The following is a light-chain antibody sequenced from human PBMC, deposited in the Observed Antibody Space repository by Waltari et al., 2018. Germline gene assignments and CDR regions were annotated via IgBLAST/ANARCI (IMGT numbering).Light chain of an antibody. CDR3: QQSNIMGT. J-gene: IGKJ3*01. CDR2: SAS. CDR1: QSISIY. Sequence: IMFTQSLPPPSPSVGATFPIVCRASQSISIYLNCYQQKPGKPPKLLIFSASSLQSGVPSRFSGSGSGTEFTLTITSLQPEDFATYFCQQSNIMGTFGPGTTVDIK. V-gene: IGKV1-39*01.